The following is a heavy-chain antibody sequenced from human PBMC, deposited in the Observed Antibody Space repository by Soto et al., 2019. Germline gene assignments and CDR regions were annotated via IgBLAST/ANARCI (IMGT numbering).Heavy chain of an antibody. D-gene: IGHD4-17*01. V-gene: IGHV3-48*02. J-gene: IGHJ4*02. CDR2: ISSSSSTI. Sequence: PGGSLRLSFAASGFTFTTYSMSWVSQAPGKGLEWVSYISSSSSTIFYADSVKGRFTISRDNAKNSLYLQMNSLRDEDTAVYYCGRCHGDNVLIGFWGQGTLVTVSS. CDR3: GRCHGDNVLIGF. CDR1: GFTFTTYS.